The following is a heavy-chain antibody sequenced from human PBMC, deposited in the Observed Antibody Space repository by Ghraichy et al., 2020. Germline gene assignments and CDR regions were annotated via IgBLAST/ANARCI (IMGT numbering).Heavy chain of an antibody. Sequence: SETLSLTCAVYRGSFSGYYWTWIRQPPGKGLEWIGEINHRGSTSYNPSLKSRIFISKDTSKNQFSLKLSSVTAADTAVHYCARGTNRDGLDVWGQGTTVTVSS. CDR3: ARGTNRDGLDV. CDR2: INHRGST. D-gene: IGHD2/OR15-2a*01. J-gene: IGHJ6*02. V-gene: IGHV4-34*01. CDR1: RGSFSGYY.